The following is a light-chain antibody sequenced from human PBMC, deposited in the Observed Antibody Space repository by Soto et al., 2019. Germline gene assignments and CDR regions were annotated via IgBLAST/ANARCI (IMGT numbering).Light chain of an antibody. V-gene: IGLV2-14*01. CDR1: SGDVGGYNY. CDR3: SSYRATRTPYV. Sequence: QSVLAQPASVSGSPGQSITISCSGTSGDVGGYNYVSWYQQYPGKAPKLILYEVSKRPSGVSNRFSGSKSGKTASLTISGLQAEDEADYYCSSYRATRTPYVFGTGTNVTVL. J-gene: IGLJ1*01. CDR2: EVS.